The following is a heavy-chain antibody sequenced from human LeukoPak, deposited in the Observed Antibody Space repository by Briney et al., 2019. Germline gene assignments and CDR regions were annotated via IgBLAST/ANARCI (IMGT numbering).Heavy chain of an antibody. CDR3: AGVYDYYGSGSSFFAYYYYYGMDV. V-gene: IGHV3-48*02. D-gene: IGHD3-10*01. CDR1: GFTFSSYS. J-gene: IGHJ6*02. Sequence: GGSLRLSCAASGFTFSSYSMNWVRQAPGKGLEWVSHITASGTAMFYADSVKGRFTISRDNAKNSLYLQMNSLRDEDTAVYYCAGVYDYYGSGSSFFAYYYYYGMDVWGQGTTVTVSS. CDR2: ITASGTAM.